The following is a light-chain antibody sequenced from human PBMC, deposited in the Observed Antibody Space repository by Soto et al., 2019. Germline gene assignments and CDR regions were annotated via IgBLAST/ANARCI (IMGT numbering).Light chain of an antibody. V-gene: IGKV1-39*01. CDR1: QSVSSN. J-gene: IGKJ1*01. CDR3: QQSYSRPRT. CDR2: AAS. Sequence: DIQMTQSPSSLSASAGDRVTITCRASQSVSSNLNWYQQKPGKAPKLLIYAASSLQSGVPSRFSGSGSGTDFTLTISSLQPEDFATYFCQQSYSRPRTFGQGTKVDIK.